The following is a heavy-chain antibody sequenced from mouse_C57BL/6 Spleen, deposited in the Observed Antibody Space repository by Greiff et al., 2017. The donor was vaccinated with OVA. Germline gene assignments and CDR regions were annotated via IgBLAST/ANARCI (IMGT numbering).Heavy chain of an antibody. V-gene: IGHV14-1*01. CDR2: IDPEDGDT. D-gene: IGHD2-1*01. Sequence: EVQRVESGAELVRPGASVKLSCTASGFNIKDYYMHWVKQRPEQGLEWIGRIDPEDGDTEYAPKFQGKATMTAYTSSNTAYLQLSSLTSEDTAVYYCTTLIYYGNYGDYFDYWGQGTTLTVSS. J-gene: IGHJ2*01. CDR3: TTLIYYGNYGDYFDY. CDR1: GFNIKDYY.